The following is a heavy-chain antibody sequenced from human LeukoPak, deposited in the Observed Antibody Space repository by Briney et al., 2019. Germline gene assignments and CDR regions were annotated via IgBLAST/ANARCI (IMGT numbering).Heavy chain of an antibody. CDR3: ARGDDIVGATEY. Sequence: ETLSLTCAVYGGSFSVYYWTWIRQPPGKGLEWVSSISSSSSSYIYYADSVKGRFTISRDNAKNSLYLQMNSLRAEDTAVYYCARGDDIVGATEYWGQGTLVTVSS. CDR1: GGSFSVYY. CDR2: ISSSSSSYI. D-gene: IGHD1-26*01. J-gene: IGHJ4*02. V-gene: IGHV3-21*01.